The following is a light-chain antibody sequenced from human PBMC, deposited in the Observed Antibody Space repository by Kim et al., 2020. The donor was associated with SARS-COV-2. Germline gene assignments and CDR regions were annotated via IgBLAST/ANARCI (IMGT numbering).Light chain of an antibody. J-gene: IGKJ4*01. CDR1: QSVNNN. CDR2: GAS. CDR3: QQYNDWPPLT. V-gene: IGKV3-15*01. Sequence: PGETVTLSCRASQSVNNNLAWYQQKPGQAPRLLIFGASTRAIGFPARFSGSGSGTEFTLTISSLQSEDVAVYYCQQYNDWPPLTFGGGTKVDIK.